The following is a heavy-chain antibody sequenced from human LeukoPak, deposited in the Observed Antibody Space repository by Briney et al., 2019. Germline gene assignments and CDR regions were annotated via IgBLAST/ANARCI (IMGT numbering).Heavy chain of an antibody. V-gene: IGHV4-34*01. CDR2: INHSGST. Sequence: PSETLSLTCAVYGGSFSGYYWSWIRQPPGKGLEWIGEINHSGSTNYNPSLKSRVTISVDTSKNQFSLKLSSVTAADTAVYYCAREWRDGYLDFDYWGQGTLVTVSS. J-gene: IGHJ4*02. CDR3: AREWRDGYLDFDY. CDR1: GGSFSGYY. D-gene: IGHD5-24*01.